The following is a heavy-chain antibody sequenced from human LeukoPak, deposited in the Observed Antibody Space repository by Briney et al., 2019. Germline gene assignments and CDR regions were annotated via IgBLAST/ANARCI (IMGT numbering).Heavy chain of an antibody. CDR3: TKSDVVAATPFDY. CDR2: ISGSGDST. Sequence: PGGSLRLFCAASGFTLSSYAMSWVRQAPGEGVECVSAISGSGDSTYYADSVKGRFTISRDNSKSTLYLQINSLRAEDTAVYYCTKSDVVAATPFDYWGQGTLVTVSS. CDR1: GFTLSSYA. V-gene: IGHV3-23*01. J-gene: IGHJ4*02. D-gene: IGHD2-15*01.